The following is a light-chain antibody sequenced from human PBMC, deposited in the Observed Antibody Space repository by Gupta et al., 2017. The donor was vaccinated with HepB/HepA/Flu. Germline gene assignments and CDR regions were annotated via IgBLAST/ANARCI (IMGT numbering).Light chain of an antibody. CDR2: AAS. CDR3: QQLNSYPL. J-gene: IGKJ4*01. CDR1: QGIYSY. Sequence: DIHLTQSTSFLSASVGDRVTISCRASQGIYSYLAWYQQKPGKAPKLLIYAASTLQSGVPSMFSGSGSGTEFTLTINSLQPEDFATYYCQQLNSYPLFGGGTKVEIK. V-gene: IGKV1-9*01.